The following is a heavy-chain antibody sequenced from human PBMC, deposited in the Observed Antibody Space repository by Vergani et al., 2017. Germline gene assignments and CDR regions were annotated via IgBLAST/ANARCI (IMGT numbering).Heavy chain of an antibody. Sequence: QVQLQESGPGLVKPSQTLSLTCTVSCASMSSVGFYWTWIRQSAGKRLEWIGDILGSGTANYNPSFQGRVSMSVATSKNQFSLTLSSVNATDAAVYYCARGNRAAGYSGPDSWGQGTRVTVSS. CDR3: ARGNRAAGYSGPDS. J-gene: IGHJ4*02. CDR1: CASMSSVGFY. V-gene: IGHV4-61*02. CDR2: ILGSGTA. D-gene: IGHD1-26*01.